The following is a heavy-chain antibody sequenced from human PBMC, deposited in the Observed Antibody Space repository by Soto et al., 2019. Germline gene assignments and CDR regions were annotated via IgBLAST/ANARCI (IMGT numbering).Heavy chain of an antibody. CDR1: GFTVSSNY. V-gene: IGHV3-66*01. CDR2: IYSGGST. CDR3: ARETYGDYLYYFDY. J-gene: IGHJ4*02. D-gene: IGHD4-17*01. Sequence: EVQLVESGGGLVQPGGSLRLSCAASGFTVSSNYMSWVRQAPGKGLEWVSVIYSGGSTYYAGSVKGRFTISRDNSKNTLYLQMNSLRAEDTAVYYCARETYGDYLYYFDYWGQGTLVTVSS.